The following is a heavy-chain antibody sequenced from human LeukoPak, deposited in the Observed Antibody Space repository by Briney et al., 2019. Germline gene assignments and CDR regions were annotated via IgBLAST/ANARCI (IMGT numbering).Heavy chain of an antibody. CDR1: GVSISSSNSY. Sequence: SETLSLTCTVSGVSISSSNSYWGWLRQPPGKGLEWIGSIYYSGNTYYNASLKSQVSISIDTSKNQFSLRLTSVTAADTAVYYCARQTGSGLFILPGGQETLVTVSS. D-gene: IGHD3/OR15-3a*01. V-gene: IGHV4-39*01. CDR2: IYYSGNT. CDR3: ARQTGSGLFILP. J-gene: IGHJ4*02.